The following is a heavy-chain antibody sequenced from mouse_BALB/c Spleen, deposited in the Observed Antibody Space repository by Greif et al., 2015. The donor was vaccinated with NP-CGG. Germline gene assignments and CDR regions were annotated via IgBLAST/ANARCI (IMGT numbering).Heavy chain of an antibody. V-gene: IGHV5-6-3*01. D-gene: IGHD2-2*01. CDR3: ARGGYDGYFDY. CDR1: GFTFSSYG. Sequence: EVKVVESGGGLVQPGGSLRLSCAASGFTFSSYGMSWVRQTPDKRLELVATTNSNGGGTYYPDSVKGRFTISRDNAKNTLYLQMSSLKSEDTAMYYCARGGYDGYFDYWGQGTTLTVSS. J-gene: IGHJ2*01. CDR2: TNSNGGGT.